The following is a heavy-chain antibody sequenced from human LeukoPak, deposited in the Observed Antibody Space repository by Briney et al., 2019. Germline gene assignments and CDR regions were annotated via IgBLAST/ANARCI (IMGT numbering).Heavy chain of an antibody. D-gene: IGHD3-16*01. Sequence: ASVKVSCKASGSTFTSYDINWVRPATGQGLEWMGWMNPNSGNTGYAQKFQGRVTMTRNTSISTDYMELSSLRSEDTAVCYCARYSRRYGGVIGYWGQGTLVTVSS. CDR3: ARYSRRYGGVIGY. J-gene: IGHJ4*02. V-gene: IGHV1-8*01. CDR1: GSTFTSYD. CDR2: MNPNSGNT.